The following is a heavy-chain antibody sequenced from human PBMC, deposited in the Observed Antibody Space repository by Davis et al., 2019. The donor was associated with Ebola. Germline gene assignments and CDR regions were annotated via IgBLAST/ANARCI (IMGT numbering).Heavy chain of an antibody. J-gene: IGHJ6*02. CDR2: ISYDGSNK. CDR1: GFTFSSYG. CDR3: AREDVVVPAARGGFDYYYYGMDV. D-gene: IGHD2-2*01. V-gene: IGHV3-30*03. Sequence: PGGSLRLSCAASGFTFSSYGMHWVRQAPGKGLEWVAVISYDGSNKYYADSVKGRFTISRDNSKNTLYLQMNSLRAEDTAVYYCAREDVVVPAARGGFDYYYYGMDVWGQGTTVTVSS.